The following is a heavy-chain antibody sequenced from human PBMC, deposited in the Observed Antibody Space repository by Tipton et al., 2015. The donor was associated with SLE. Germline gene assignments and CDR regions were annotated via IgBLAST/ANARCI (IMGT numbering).Heavy chain of an antibody. CDR2: INPQNGDT. CDR1: GYTFNGHH. J-gene: IGHJ3*01. V-gene: IGHV1-2*02. CDR3: AKDVYTSTWGSGALEL. D-gene: IGHD2-2*02. Sequence: QLVQSGAELKKPGASLKVSCKASGYTFNGHHIHWVRLAPGDGLESMGWINPQNGDTNYPQKFQGRVTMTRDTSNSTAFLELYSLTLEDTAIYYCAKDVYTSTWGSGALELWGQGTMITVSS.